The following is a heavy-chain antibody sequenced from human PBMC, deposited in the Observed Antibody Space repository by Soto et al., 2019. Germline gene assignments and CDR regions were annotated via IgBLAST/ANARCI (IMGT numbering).Heavy chain of an antibody. Sequence: QVQLVQSGAEVKKPGASVKLSCKASGYTFTSYAIHWVRQAPGQRLEWLGWINAGNGNTKYSQKFQDRVTITRDTSATTTYMELRSMRSEDTAVYYCARGSEQAYSNWYKNGDYWGQGTLVTVSS. CDR1: GYTFTSYA. CDR2: INAGNGNT. J-gene: IGHJ4*02. CDR3: ARGSEQAYSNWYKNGDY. V-gene: IGHV1-3*01. D-gene: IGHD6-13*01.